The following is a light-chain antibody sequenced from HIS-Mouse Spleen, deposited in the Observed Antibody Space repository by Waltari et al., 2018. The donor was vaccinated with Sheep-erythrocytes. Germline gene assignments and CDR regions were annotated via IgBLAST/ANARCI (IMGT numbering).Light chain of an antibody. CDR2: QDS. J-gene: IGLJ2*01. V-gene: IGLV3-1*01. CDR1: KLGDKY. CDR3: QAWDSSTVV. Sequence: SYELTQPPSVSVSPGQTASITCSGDKLGDKYACWYQQKPGHSPVLVIYQDSKRPSGNLERFSGSNSGNTATLTISGTQAMDEADYYCQAWDSSTVVFGGGTKLTVL.